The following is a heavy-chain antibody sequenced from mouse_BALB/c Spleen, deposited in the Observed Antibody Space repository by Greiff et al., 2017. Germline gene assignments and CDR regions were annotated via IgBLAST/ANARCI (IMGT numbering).Heavy chain of an antibody. V-gene: IGHV1-7*01. CDR3: ARGDDSHFDY. J-gene: IGHJ2*01. Sequence: VQLQQSGAELAKPGASVKMSCKASGYTSTSYWMHWVKQRPGQGLEWIGYINPSTGYTEYNQKFKDKATLTADKSSSTAYMQLSSLTSEDSAVYYCARGDDSHFDYWGQGTTVTVSS. CDR1: GYTSTSYW. D-gene: IGHD2-4*01. CDR2: INPSTGYT.